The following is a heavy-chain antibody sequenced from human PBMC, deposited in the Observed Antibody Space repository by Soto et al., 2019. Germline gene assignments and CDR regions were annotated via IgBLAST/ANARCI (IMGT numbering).Heavy chain of an antibody. V-gene: IGHV1-2*02. D-gene: IGHD5-18*01. Sequence: QVQLVQSGAEVKKPGASVKVSCKASGYTFTGYYMHWVRQAPGQGLEWMGWINPNSGGTNYAQKFQGRVTMTRDTSISTAYRELSRLRSDDTAVYYCARDLGYSYGSAYYGMDVWGQGTTVTVSS. CDR3: ARDLGYSYGSAYYGMDV. CDR1: GYTFTGYY. J-gene: IGHJ6*02. CDR2: INPNSGGT.